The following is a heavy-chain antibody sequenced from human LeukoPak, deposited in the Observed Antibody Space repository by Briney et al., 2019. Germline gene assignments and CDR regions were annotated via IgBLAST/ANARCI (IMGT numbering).Heavy chain of an antibody. CDR2: MRTDGSVP. CDR1: GFTFSYYM. Sequence: GGSLRLSCEVSGFTFSYYMMTWVRQAPGEGLEWVANMRTDGSVPSYVDSVKGRFTISRDNAKSSLYLQMNNLRVEDTAVYYCARDKDFAIDYWGQGTLVTVSS. CDR3: ARDKDFAIDY. J-gene: IGHJ4*02. D-gene: IGHD2-21*01. V-gene: IGHV3-7*01.